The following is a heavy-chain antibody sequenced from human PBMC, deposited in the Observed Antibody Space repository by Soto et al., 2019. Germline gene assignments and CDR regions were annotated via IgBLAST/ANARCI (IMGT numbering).Heavy chain of an antibody. V-gene: IGHV1-69*01. CDR2: IIPIFGTA. J-gene: IGHJ6*02. CDR3: ARSQGGSTSLDIYYYYYYGMDV. Sequence: QVQLVQSGAEVKKPGSSVKVSCKAPGGTFSSYAISWVRQAPGQGLEWMGGIIPIFGTANYAQKFQGRVTITADESTSTAQVLLSSLRSEDTAVYYCARSQGGSTSLDIYYYYYYGMDVWGQGTTVTVSS. CDR1: GGTFSSYA. D-gene: IGHD2-2*01.